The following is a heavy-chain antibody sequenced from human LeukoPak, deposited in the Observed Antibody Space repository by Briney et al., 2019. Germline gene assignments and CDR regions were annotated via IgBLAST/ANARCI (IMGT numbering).Heavy chain of an antibody. CDR2: ISGSGGST. J-gene: IGHJ4*02. CDR3: AKEAYCGGDCYYLARRQIDY. CDR1: GFTFSSYA. D-gene: IGHD2-21*02. V-gene: IGHV3-23*01. Sequence: GGSLRLSCAASGFTFSSYAMSWVRQAPGKGLEWVSAISGSGGSTYYADSVKGRFTISRDNSKNTLYLQMKSLRAEDTAVYYCAKEAYCGGDCYYLARRQIDYWGQGTLVTVSS.